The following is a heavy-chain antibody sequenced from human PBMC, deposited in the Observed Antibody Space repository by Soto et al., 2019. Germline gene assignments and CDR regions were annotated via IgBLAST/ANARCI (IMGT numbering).Heavy chain of an antibody. CDR3: ARGDCVGGSCQTYGLDV. Sequence: QVQLMQSGTEEKNPGASVKVSCKASGYTFTSYAIHWVRQAPGQKLEWMGWINAGNGDTKYSQNFQGRVTIIRDTSASTGYMEVSSLTSEDTAVYYCARGDCVGGSCQTYGLDVWGQGTTVTVSS. D-gene: IGHD2-15*01. V-gene: IGHV1-3*05. J-gene: IGHJ6*02. CDR1: GYTFTSYA. CDR2: INAGNGDT.